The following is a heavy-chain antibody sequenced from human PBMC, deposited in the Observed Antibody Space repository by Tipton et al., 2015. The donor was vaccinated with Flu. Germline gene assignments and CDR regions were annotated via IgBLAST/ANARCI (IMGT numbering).Heavy chain of an antibody. CDR3: ARERRGGWPFYDAFDF. CDR2: VHQAGTT. D-gene: IGHD6-19*01. V-gene: IGHV4-38-2*02. CDR1: GDSIGSGYF. Sequence: TLSLTCSVSGDSIGSGYFWGWIRQPPGKGLEWIGNVHQAGTTYYNPSLRSRVTISLDRPKNQFSLRLTSVTAADTAVYYCARERRGGWPFYDAFDFWGQGTTVTVSS. J-gene: IGHJ3*01.